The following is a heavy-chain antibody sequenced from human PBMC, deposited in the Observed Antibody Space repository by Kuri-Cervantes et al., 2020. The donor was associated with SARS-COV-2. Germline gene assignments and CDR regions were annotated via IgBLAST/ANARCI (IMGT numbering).Heavy chain of an antibody. CDR1: GFSFSDYV. V-gene: IGHV3-23*01. J-gene: IGHJ4*02. Sequence: GESLKISCAASGFSFSDYVMSWVRQAPGKGLEWVSIINDAGTTTHYADSVKCRFTISRDNSKNTVYLQMNNLAVDNTAVYFCATGFTSVWFRPLAYWGQGTLVTVSS. CDR3: ATGFTSVWFRPLAY. CDR2: INDAGTTT. D-gene: IGHD3-10*01.